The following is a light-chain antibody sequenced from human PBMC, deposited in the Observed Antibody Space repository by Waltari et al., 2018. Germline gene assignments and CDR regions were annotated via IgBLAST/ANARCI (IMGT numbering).Light chain of an antibody. CDR1: SGNIATNH. CDR3: QSFDSSHVV. V-gene: IGLV6-57*03. Sequence: FMLTPPHSVSESPGKTVTISCTRSSGNIATNHVQWYQPRPGSVPTEVIYEVNQRPSGVPYRFSSSIDSSSHSASLIISGLKAEDEADYYCQSFDSSHVVFGGGTKLTVL. J-gene: IGLJ2*01. CDR2: EVN.